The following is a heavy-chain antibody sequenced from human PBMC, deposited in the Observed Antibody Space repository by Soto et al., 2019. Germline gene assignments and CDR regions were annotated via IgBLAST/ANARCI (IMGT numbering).Heavy chain of an antibody. J-gene: IGHJ4*02. CDR1: GGSTSSDNY. D-gene: IGHD3-16*01. CDR2: IYYSGNT. Sequence: PSETLSLTCTVSGGSTSSDNYWSWIRQPPGKGLEWIGHIYYSGNTDYNPSLKSRLAISIDTSKNQFSLKLSTVTAADTAVYFCAREGGESSDGLYYFDSWGQGSLVTVSS. V-gene: IGHV4-30-4*01. CDR3: AREGGESSDGLYYFDS.